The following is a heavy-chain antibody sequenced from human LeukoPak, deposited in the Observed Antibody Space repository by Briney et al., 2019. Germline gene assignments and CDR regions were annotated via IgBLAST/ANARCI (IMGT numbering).Heavy chain of an antibody. Sequence: SQTLSLTCTVSGGPISSGDYYWSWIRQPPGKGLEWIGYIYYSGSTYYNPSLKSRVTISVDTSKNQFSLKLSSVTAADTAVYYCARGPLTGILDYWGQGTLVTVSS. J-gene: IGHJ4*02. CDR3: ARGPLTGILDY. CDR2: IYYSGST. V-gene: IGHV4-30-4*01. CDR1: GGPISSGDYY. D-gene: IGHD3-9*01.